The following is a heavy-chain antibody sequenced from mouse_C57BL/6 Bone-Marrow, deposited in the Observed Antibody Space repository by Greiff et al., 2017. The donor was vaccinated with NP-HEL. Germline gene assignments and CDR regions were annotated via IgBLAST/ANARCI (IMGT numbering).Heavy chain of an antibody. CDR2: ISDGGSYT. V-gene: IGHV5-4*01. J-gene: IGHJ4*01. CDR1: GFTFSSYA. CDR3: ARGSGYYPHYAMDY. Sequence: EVQRVESGGGLVKPGGSLKLSCAASGFTFSSYAMSWVRQTPEKRLEWVATISDGGSYTYYPDNVKGRFTISRDNAKNNQYLQMSHLKSEDTAMYYCARGSGYYPHYAMDYWGQGTSVTVSS. D-gene: IGHD2-3*01.